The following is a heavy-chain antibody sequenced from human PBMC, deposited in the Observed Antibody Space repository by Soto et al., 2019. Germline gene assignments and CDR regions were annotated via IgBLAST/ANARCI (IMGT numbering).Heavy chain of an antibody. D-gene: IGHD4-17*01. V-gene: IGHV3-21*01. CDR2: ISSGSGYT. CDR3: ARTTVTTPPEYYYAMDV. J-gene: IGHJ6*02. CDR1: GFSFSRHA. Sequence: EVQLVESGGGLVKPGGSLRLSCAASGFSFSRHAMNWVRQAPGRGLEWVASISSGSGYTYYADSLKGRLTISRDNSKKSVNLQLASLRAEDTAVYYCARTTVTTPPEYYYAMDVWGQGTTVTVSS.